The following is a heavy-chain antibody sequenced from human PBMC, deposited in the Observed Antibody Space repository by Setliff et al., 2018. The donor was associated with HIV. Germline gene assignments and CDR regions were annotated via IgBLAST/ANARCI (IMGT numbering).Heavy chain of an antibody. CDR2: ISSSSSTI. D-gene: IGHD6-13*01. V-gene: IGHV3-48*01. J-gene: IGHJ4*02. CDR1: GFTFSSYS. CDR3: AREGIAAAGSYSYGFGQIDY. Sequence: GGSLRLSCAASGFTFSSYSMNWVRQAPGKGLEWVSYISSSSSTIYYADSVKGRFTISRDNAKNSLYLQMNSLKAENTAVYYCAREGIAAAGSYSYGFGQIDYWGQGTLVTVSS.